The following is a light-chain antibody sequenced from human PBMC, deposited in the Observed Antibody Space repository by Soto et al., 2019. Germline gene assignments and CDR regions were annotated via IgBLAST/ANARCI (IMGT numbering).Light chain of an antibody. Sequence: DIQMTQSPSSLSASVGDRVTITCRESSSISSYLNWYQQKPGKAPKLLIYAASSLQRGVPSRFSGSGSGTDFTLTITSLQPEDFATYYCQQSYSTPYTFGQGTKLEIK. V-gene: IGKV1-39*01. CDR3: QQSYSTPYT. J-gene: IGKJ2*01. CDR2: AAS. CDR1: SSISSY.